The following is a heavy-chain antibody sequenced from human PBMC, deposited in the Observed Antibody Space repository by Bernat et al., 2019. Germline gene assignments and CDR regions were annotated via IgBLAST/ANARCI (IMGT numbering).Heavy chain of an antibody. D-gene: IGHD5-12*01. Sequence: EVQLVESGGGLSQPEGSLRLSCEASGFIFSNAYMGWVRQAPGKGLEWVANIKEDGSETFYVDSVKGRFTISRDNAKNSLYLQMNSLRAEDTAVYYCARFGGGYTSWGQGTLVTVSS. V-gene: IGHV3-7*04. CDR2: IKEDGSET. CDR1: GFIFSNAY. J-gene: IGHJ5*02. CDR3: ARFGGGYTS.